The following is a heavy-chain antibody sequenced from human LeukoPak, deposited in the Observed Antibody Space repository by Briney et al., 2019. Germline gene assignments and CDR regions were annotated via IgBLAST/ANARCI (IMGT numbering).Heavy chain of an antibody. J-gene: IGHJ4*02. D-gene: IGHD6-13*01. CDR2: MNPNSGNT. CDR3: ARVRGQQLGYFDY. Sequence: AASVKVSCTASGYTFTGYYMHWVRQAPGQGLEWMGWMNPNSGNTGYAQKFQGRVTMTRNTSISTAYMELSSLRSEDTAVYYCARVRGQQLGYFDYWGQGTLVTVSS. CDR1: GYTFTGYY. V-gene: IGHV1-8*02.